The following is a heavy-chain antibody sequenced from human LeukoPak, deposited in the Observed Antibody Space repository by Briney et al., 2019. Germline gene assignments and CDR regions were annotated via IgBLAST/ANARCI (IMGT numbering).Heavy chain of an antibody. Sequence: SQTLSLTCTVSGGSISSDSYYWSWIRQPAGKGLEWIGHIYTSGSTNYNPSLKSRVTMSVDTSKNHFSLRLSPVTAADTAVYYCARDHYGDYGAYNWFDPWGQGTLVTVSS. D-gene: IGHD4-17*01. CDR2: IYTSGST. J-gene: IGHJ5*02. V-gene: IGHV4-61*09. CDR3: ARDHYGDYGAYNWFDP. CDR1: GGSISSDSYY.